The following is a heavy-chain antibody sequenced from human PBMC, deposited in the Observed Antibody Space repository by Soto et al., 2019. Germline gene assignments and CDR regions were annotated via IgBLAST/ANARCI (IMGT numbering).Heavy chain of an antibody. CDR3: AREKPYSSSWYHDY. CDR1: GGSFSGYY. V-gene: IGHV4-34*01. D-gene: IGHD6-13*01. J-gene: IGHJ4*02. Sequence: SLTCAVYGGSFSGYYWSWIRQPPGKGLEWIGEINNSGSTNYNPSLKSRVNISVDTSKNQFSLKLSSVTAADTAVYYCAREKPYSSSWYHDYWGQGTLVTVSS. CDR2: INNSGST.